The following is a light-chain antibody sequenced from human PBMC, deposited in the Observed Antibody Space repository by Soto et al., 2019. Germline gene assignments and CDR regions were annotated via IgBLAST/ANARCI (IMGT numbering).Light chain of an antibody. CDR1: PSVTSNN. CDR2: DPP. CDR3: PQYGSPPPT. J-gene: IGKJ1*01. V-gene: IGKV3-20*01. Sequence: SANAPGTQCLSPGESATLYCRARPSVTSNNLASYHQNPCQAPTLLTHDPPIRATGIPDRFSGSGSGTDFTLTIYRLEPEDLALYYCPQYGSPPPTFGQGTKVDIK.